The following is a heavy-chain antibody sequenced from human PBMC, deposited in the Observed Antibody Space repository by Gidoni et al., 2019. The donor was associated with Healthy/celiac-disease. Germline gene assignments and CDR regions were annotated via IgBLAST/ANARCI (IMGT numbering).Heavy chain of an antibody. V-gene: IGHV1-46*01. CDR3: VRESSIVVAGPPDY. Sequence: QVQLVQSGAEVKKPGASVKVSCKASGYTFTNYYMHWVRQAPGQGLEWRGIINPSGGSTTYAQKFQGRVTMTRDTSTSTVYMELSSLRSEDTAVYYCVRESSIVVAGPPDYWGQGTLVTVSS. CDR2: INPSGGST. CDR1: GYTFTNYY. D-gene: IGHD6-19*01. J-gene: IGHJ4*02.